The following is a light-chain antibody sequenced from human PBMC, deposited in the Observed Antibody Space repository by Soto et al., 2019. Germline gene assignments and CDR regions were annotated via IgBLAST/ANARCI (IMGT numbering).Light chain of an antibody. J-gene: IGKJ5*01. CDR1: QSLLHSDGYNY. Sequence: DIVMTQSPLSLPVTPGEPASISCRSSQSLLHSDGYNYLDWYLQKPGQSPHLLIYLRSNRDSGVSDRFSGSGSGTDFTLKISRVEAEDVEVYYCMQALQTPHIFGEGTRLEIK. V-gene: IGKV2-28*01. CDR2: LRS. CDR3: MQALQTPHI.